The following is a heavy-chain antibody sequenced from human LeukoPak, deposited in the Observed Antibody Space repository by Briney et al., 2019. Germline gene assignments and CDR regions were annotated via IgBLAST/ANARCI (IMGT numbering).Heavy chain of an antibody. D-gene: IGHD2-21*01. CDR3: AKDLIGRPNY. J-gene: IGHJ4*02. V-gene: IGHV3-30*18. CDR2: ISYDGSNK. CDR1: GFTFSSYG. Sequence: GGSLRLSCAASGFTFSSYGMHWVRQAPGKGLEWVAVISYDGSNKYYADSVKGRFTISRDNSKNTLYLQMNSLRAEDTAVYYCAKDLIGRPNYWGRGTLVTVSS.